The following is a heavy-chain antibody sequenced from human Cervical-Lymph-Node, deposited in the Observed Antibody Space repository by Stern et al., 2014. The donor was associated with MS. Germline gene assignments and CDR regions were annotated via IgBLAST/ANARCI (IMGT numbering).Heavy chain of an antibody. J-gene: IGHJ4*02. CDR1: GLDFSYFG. V-gene: IGHV3-30*06. CDR2: IYYDGSKK. D-gene: IGHD5-24*01. Sequence: VQLVESGGGVVQPGRSLRLSCAASGLDFSYFGMHWVRQAPGKGLEWVATIYYDGSKKYYADTVKGRFIISRDNSKNTLDLQMNNLRAEDTAMYYCMATASDDYWGQGTLVTVSS. CDR3: MATASDDY.